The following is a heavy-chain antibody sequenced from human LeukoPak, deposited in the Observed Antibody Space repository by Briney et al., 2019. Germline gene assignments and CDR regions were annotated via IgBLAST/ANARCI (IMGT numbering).Heavy chain of an antibody. CDR1: GGSISGYY. CDR3: ARDAYYYDSGSYYYYGMDV. J-gene: IGHJ6*02. D-gene: IGHD3-22*01. V-gene: IGHV4-59*01. Sequence: SETLSLTCTVSGGSISGYYWSWIRQPPGKGLEWIGYIYYSGSTNYNPSLKSRVTISVDTSKNQFSLKLSSVTAADTAVYYCARDAYYYDSGSYYYYGMDVWGQGTTVTVSS. CDR2: IYYSGST.